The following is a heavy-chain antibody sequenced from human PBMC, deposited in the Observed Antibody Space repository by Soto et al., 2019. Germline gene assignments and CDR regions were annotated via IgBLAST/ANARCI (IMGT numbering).Heavy chain of an antibody. CDR2: IIPIFGTA. V-gene: IGHV1-69*01. CDR3: AREEGGGKYYYYYYGMDV. J-gene: IGHJ6*02. D-gene: IGHD2-15*01. Sequence: QVQLVQSGAEVKKPGSSVKVSCKASGGTFSSYAISWVRQSPGQGREWMGGIIPIFGTANYAQKFQGRVTITADESTSTAYMELSSLRSEDTAVYYCAREEGGGKYYYYYYGMDVWGQVTTVTVSS. CDR1: GGTFSSYA.